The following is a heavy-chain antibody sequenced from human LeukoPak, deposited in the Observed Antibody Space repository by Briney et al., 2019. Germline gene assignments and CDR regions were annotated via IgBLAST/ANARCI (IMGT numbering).Heavy chain of an antibody. J-gene: IGHJ4*02. V-gene: IGHV4-34*01. Sequence: PSETLSLTCAVYGGSFSGYYWSWIRQPPGKGLEWIGEINHSGSTNYNPSLKSRVTISVDTSKNQFSLKLSSVTAADTAVYYCARDSGDYYYDSSGKRGLDYWGQGTLVTVSS. D-gene: IGHD3-22*01. CDR2: INHSGST. CDR1: GGSFSGYY. CDR3: ARDSGDYYYDSSGKRGLDY.